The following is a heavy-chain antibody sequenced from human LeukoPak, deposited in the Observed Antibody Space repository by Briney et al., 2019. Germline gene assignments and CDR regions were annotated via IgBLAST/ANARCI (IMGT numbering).Heavy chain of an antibody. CDR1: GYTFTSYY. V-gene: IGHV1-46*01. D-gene: IGHD3-10*01. CDR3: ARDLRGEAGEYYFDY. Sequence: ASVKVSCKASGYTFTSYYMHWVRQAPGQGVEWMGIVNPSGVSTSYAQNFQGRVTMTRDTSTGPVYMEPSSLRSEDPAVYYCARDLRGEAGEYYFDYWGQGTLVTVSS. J-gene: IGHJ4*02. CDR2: VNPSGVST.